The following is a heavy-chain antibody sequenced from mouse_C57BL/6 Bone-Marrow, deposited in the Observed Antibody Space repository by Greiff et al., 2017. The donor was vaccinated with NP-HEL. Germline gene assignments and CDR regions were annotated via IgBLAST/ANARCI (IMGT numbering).Heavy chain of an antibody. V-gene: IGHV1-7*01. CDR1: GYTFTSYW. Sequence: QVHVKQSGAELAKPGASVKLSCKASGYTFTSYWMHWVKQRPGQGLEWIGYINPSSGYTKYNQKFKDKATLTADKSSSTAYMQLSSLTYEDSAVYYCARLYLERAWFAYWGQGTLVTVSA. CDR3: ARLYLERAWFAY. J-gene: IGHJ3*01. CDR2: INPSSGYT.